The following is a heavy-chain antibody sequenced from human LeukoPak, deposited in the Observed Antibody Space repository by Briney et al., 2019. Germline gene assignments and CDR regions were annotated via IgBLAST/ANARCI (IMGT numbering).Heavy chain of an antibody. CDR1: GYTFATYV. J-gene: IGHJ4*02. V-gene: IGHV1-2*02. CDR3: ARPTYCGSNCYFNLDY. Sequence: ASVKVSCKTSGYTFATYVMHWVRQAPGQGLEWMGYIKPNSGVTNYAQKFRGRVTMTWDTSISTAYIELSGLTSDDTAIYYCARPTYCGSNCYFNLDYWGQGTLVTVSS. D-gene: IGHD2-21*02. CDR2: IKPNSGVT.